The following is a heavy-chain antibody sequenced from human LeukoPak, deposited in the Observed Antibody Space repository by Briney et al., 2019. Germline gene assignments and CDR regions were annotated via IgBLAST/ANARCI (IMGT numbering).Heavy chain of an antibody. D-gene: IGHD3-3*01. CDR1: GYTFTGYY. V-gene: IGHV1-2*02. J-gene: IGHJ3*02. CDR2: INPNSGGT. CDR3: ARDSAIFGVVPHAFDI. Sequence: ASVKVSCKASGYTFTGYYMHWVRQAPGQGREWMGWINPNSGGTNYAQKFQGRVTMTRDTSISTAYMELSRLRSDDTAVYYCARDSAIFGVVPHAFDIWGQGTMVTVSS.